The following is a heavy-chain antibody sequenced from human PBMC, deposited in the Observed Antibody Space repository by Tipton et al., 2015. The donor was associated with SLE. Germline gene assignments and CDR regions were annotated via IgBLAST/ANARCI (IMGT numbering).Heavy chain of an antibody. CDR2: IRSKAYGGTT. CDR3: TRTVVGAAPPHFDY. J-gene: IGHJ4*02. V-gene: IGHV3-49*04. D-gene: IGHD1-26*01. Sequence: SLRLSCPASGFTFGDYAMSWVRQAPGKGLEWVGFIRSKAYGGTTEYAASVKGRFTISRDDSKSIAYLQMNSLKTEDTAVYFCTRTVVGAAPPHFDYWSQGTLVTVSS. CDR1: GFTFGDYA.